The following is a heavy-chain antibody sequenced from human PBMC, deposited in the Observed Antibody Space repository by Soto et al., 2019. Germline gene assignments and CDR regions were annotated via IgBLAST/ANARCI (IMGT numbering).Heavy chain of an antibody. CDR3: ARGFTYYRDHTGIPHDAFDV. Sequence: GESLKISCQVSGYTFTNYYINWVRQMPGKGLEWMGRIDPSDSYTHYSPSFQGRVTISADKAISTAYLQWSSLRASDTAMYFCARGFTYYRDHTGIPHDAFDVWGQATMVTVSS. CDR1: GYTFTNYY. CDR2: IDPSDSYT. D-gene: IGHD2-21*02. J-gene: IGHJ3*01. V-gene: IGHV5-10-1*01.